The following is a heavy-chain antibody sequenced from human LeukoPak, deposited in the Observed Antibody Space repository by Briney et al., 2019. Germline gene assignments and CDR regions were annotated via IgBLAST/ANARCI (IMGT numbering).Heavy chain of an antibody. D-gene: IGHD6-19*01. Sequence: PGGSLRLSCAGSGFSFSYYAMHWVRQAPGKGLEWVAFIRYDGINKYYADSVKGRFTISRDNSKNTLYLQMKSLRAEDTAMYYCASSGAYSSGWYPSIDYWGQGTLVTVSS. CDR3: ASSGAYSSGWYPSIDY. V-gene: IGHV3-30*02. CDR1: GFSFSYYA. J-gene: IGHJ4*02. CDR2: IRYDGINK.